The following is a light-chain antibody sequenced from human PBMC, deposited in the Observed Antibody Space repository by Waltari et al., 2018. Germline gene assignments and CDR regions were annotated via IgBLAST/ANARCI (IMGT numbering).Light chain of an antibody. V-gene: IGLV1-44*01. CDR3: AAWDDSLNGYV. CDR1: SSNIGSNS. CDR2: NYS. Sequence: QSVLTQPPSASGPPGQRVTISCSGSSSNIGSNSINWYQHLPGTAPKLLSYNYSQRPSGVPDRFSGSRSGTSASLAISGLQSEDEADYYCAAWDDSLNGYVFGTGTKVTVL. J-gene: IGLJ1*01.